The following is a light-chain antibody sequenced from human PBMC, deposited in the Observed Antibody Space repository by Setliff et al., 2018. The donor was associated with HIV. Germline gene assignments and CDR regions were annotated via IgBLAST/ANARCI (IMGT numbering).Light chain of an antibody. J-gene: IGLJ1*01. V-gene: IGLV2-18*02. Sequence: QSALTQPPSVSGSPGQSVTISCTGTSSDVGSYNRVSWYQQPPGTAPKLMIYEVNNRPSEVPDRFSGSKSGNTASLTISGLQAEDEADYYCSSYTSISTYVFGTGTKVTVL. CDR2: EVN. CDR1: SSDVGSYNR. CDR3: SSYTSISTYV.